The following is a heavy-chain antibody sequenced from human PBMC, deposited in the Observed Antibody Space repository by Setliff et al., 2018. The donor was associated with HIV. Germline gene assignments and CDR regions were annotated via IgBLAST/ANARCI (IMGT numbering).Heavy chain of an antibody. D-gene: IGHD1-26*01. CDR3: ARGRYSGSYGY. V-gene: IGHV4-38-2*01. CDR1: GYSISSGYY. J-gene: IGHJ4*02. CDR2: IYHSGST. Sequence: SETLSLTCAVSGYSISSGYYWGWIRQPPGKGLEWIGSIYHSGSTYYNPSLKSRVTISVDTSKNQFSLKLSSVTAADTAVYYCARGRYSGSYGYWGQGTQVTVSS.